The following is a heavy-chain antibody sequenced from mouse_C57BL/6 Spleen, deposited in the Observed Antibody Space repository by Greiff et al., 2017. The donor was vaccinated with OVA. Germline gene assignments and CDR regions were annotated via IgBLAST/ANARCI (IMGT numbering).Heavy chain of an antibody. V-gene: IGHV1-50*01. J-gene: IGHJ2*01. Sequence: QVQLQQSGAELVKPGASVKLSCKASGYTFTSYWMQWVKQRPGQGLEWIGEIDPSDSYTNYNQKFKGKATLTVDTSSSTAYMQLSSLTSEDSAVYYCARRGGTGYFDYWGQGTTLTVSS. CDR1: GYTFTSYW. D-gene: IGHD4-1*01. CDR2: IDPSDSYT. CDR3: ARRGGTGYFDY.